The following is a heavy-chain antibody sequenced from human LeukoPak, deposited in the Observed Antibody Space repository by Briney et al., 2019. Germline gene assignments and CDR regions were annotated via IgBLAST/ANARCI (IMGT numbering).Heavy chain of an antibody. J-gene: IGHJ4*02. V-gene: IGHV3-7*01. D-gene: IGHD4-17*01. Sequence: GGSLRLSCAASAFTFSNSWMSWVRQAPGKGLEWVANIKQDGSEKYYVDSVKGRFTISRDNAKNSLYLQMNSLRAEDTAVYYCAKYGMTTVTYIDYWGQGTLVTVSS. CDR3: AKYGMTTVTYIDY. CDR2: IKQDGSEK. CDR1: AFTFSNSW.